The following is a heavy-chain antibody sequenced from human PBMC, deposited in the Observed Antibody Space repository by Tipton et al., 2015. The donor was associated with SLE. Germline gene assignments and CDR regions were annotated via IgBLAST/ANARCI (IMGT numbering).Heavy chain of an antibody. J-gene: IGHJ4*02. D-gene: IGHD1-26*01. V-gene: IGHV4-39*07. CDR2: INDSGNT. Sequence: TLSLTCTVSGGSISSGRYYWGWIRQPPGKGLEWIASINDSGNTQYNPSLKSRVAISVGTSTNQVYLRLISVTAADTAFYYCARERHVGAPDIWGQGTLVTVSS. CDR1: GGSISSGRYY. CDR3: ARERHVGAPDI.